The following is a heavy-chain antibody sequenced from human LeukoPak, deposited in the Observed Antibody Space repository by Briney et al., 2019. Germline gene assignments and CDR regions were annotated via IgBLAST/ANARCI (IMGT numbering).Heavy chain of an antibody. V-gene: IGHV1-69*13. Sequence: SVKVSCKTSGGTFSSYAISWVRQAPGQGLEWMGGIIPIFGTANYAQKFQGRVTITADESTSTAYMELSSLRSEDTAVYYCTTYYVGEGGRGHWGPGTLVTVSS. CDR3: TTYYVGEGGRGH. CDR2: IIPIFGTA. J-gene: IGHJ4*02. D-gene: IGHD2-21*01. CDR1: GGTFSSYA.